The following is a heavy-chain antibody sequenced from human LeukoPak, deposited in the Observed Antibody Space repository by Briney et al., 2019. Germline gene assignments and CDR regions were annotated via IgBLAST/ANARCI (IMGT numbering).Heavy chain of an antibody. CDR2: IKKDGSDK. CDR1: GFTFSNYW. D-gene: IGHD2-15*01. V-gene: IGHV3-7*01. Sequence: GGSLRLTCAASGFTFSNYWMSWVRQAPGKGLEWVANIKKDGSDKYYVDSVKGRFTISRDNAKRSLFLQMNSLRAEDTAVYYCTGGPGYWGQGTLVTVSS. J-gene: IGHJ4*02. CDR3: TGGPGY.